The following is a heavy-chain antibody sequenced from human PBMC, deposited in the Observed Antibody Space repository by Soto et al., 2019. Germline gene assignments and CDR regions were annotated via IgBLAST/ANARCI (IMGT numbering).Heavy chain of an antibody. D-gene: IGHD1-1*01. CDR1: GFTFDDYA. J-gene: IGHJ4*02. CDR3: AKGQGLRWKQLDYFDY. V-gene: IGHV3-9*01. Sequence: QPGGSLRLSCAASGFTFDDYAMHWVRQAPGKGLEWVSGISWNSGSIGYADSVKGRFTISRDNAKNSLYLQMNSLRAEDTALYYCAKGQGLRWKQLDYFDYWGQGTLVTVSS. CDR2: ISWNSGSI.